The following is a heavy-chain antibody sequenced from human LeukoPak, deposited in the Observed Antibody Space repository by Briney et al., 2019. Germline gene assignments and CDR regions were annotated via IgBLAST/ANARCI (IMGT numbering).Heavy chain of an antibody. Sequence: SETLSLTCTVSGGSISSGDYYWSWIRQPPGKGLEWIGYIYYSGSTYYNPSLKSRVTISVDTSKNQFSLKLSSVTAADTAVYYCARDLLNEDNHLDYWGQGTLVTVSS. V-gene: IGHV4-30-4*01. D-gene: IGHD1-14*01. J-gene: IGHJ4*02. CDR1: GGSISSGDYY. CDR2: IYYSGST. CDR3: ARDLLNEDNHLDY.